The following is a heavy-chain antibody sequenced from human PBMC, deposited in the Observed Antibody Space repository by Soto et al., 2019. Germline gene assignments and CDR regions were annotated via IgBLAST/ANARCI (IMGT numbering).Heavy chain of an antibody. CDR1: GYSFTSYW. V-gene: IGHV5-10-1*01. Sequence: PGESLKISCKGSGYSFTSYWISWVRQMPGKGLEWMGRIDPSDSYTNYSPSFQGHVTISADKSISTAYLQWSSLKASDTAMYYCVKMVSMAELYYYYGMDVWGQGTTVTVSS. CDR3: VKMVSMAELYYYYGMDV. CDR2: IDPSDSYT. J-gene: IGHJ6*02. D-gene: IGHD2-8*01.